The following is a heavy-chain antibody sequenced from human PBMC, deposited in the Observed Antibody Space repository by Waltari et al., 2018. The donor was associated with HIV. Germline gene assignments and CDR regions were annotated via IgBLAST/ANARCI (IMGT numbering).Heavy chain of an antibody. V-gene: IGHV1-18*01. CDR1: GFTFTNYV. CDR2: ISAYDGNK. J-gene: IGHJ6*02. CDR3: VRGGGSWLYDMYYYQGLDV. Sequence: VQLVQSGPEMRKPGAAVKISCRASGFTFTNYVFSWVRQASGQGLEWLGWISAYDGNKDSAQKFKGRIILTTDTSTTTAQLEVRNLRSDDTAIYHCVRGGGSWLYDMYYYQGLDVWGQGTTVIVSS. D-gene: IGHD2-8*01.